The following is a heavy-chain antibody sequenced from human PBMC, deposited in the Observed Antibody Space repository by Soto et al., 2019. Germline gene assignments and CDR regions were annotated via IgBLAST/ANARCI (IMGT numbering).Heavy chain of an antibody. CDR1: GGTFSSYA. D-gene: IGHD4-17*01. CDR3: ARDLRYGDYEGGCFDP. Sequence: QVQLVQSGAEVKKPGSSVKVSCKASGGTFSSYAISWVRQAPGQGLEWMGGIIPIFGTANYAQKFQGRVTITADESTSTAYMELSSLRSEDTDVYYCARDLRYGDYEGGCFDPWGQGTLGTVSS. CDR2: IIPIFGTA. J-gene: IGHJ5*02. V-gene: IGHV1-69*12.